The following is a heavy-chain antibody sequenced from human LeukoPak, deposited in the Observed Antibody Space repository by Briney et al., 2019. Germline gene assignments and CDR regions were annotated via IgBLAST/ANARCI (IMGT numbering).Heavy chain of an antibody. CDR1: GGSISSGGYS. D-gene: IGHD3-3*01. CDR2: IYHSGST. Sequence: SQTLSLTCAVSGGSISSGGYSWSWIRQPPGKGLEWIGYIYHSGSTYYNPSLKSRVTISVDRSKNQFSLKLSSVTAADTAVYYCARGSWDFWSGYMDYWGQGTLVTVSS. J-gene: IGHJ4*02. CDR3: ARGSWDFWSGYMDY. V-gene: IGHV4-30-2*01.